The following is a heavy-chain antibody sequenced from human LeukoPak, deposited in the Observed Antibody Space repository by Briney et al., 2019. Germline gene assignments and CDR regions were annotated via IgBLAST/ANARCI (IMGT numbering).Heavy chain of an antibody. V-gene: IGHV3-23*01. CDR2: ISGSGGST. D-gene: IGHD1-26*01. CDR3: AKSIVGGTRGLFDY. Sequence: GGSLRLSCVGSGFTFSNYAMHWVRQAPGKGLEWVSAISGSGGSTYYADSVKGRFTISRVNSKNTLYLQMNSLRAEDTAVYYCAKSIVGGTRGLFDYWGQGTLVTVSS. J-gene: IGHJ4*02. CDR1: GFTFSNYA.